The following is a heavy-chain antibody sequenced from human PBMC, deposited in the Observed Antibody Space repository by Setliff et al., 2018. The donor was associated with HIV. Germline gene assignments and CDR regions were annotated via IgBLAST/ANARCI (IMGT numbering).Heavy chain of an antibody. V-gene: IGHV4-59*12. CDR3: AREYYRSGGYYSGWKYYYMDV. CDR1: GASMRDYY. Sequence: PSETLSLTFTVSGASMRDYYWTWIRQSPGKGLEWIGHIFHTGSATYNPSLNSRVTISVDMSKSQFSLRLSSVTAADTVMYYCAREYYRSGGYYSGWKYYYMDVWGKGTTVTVSS. D-gene: IGHD2-15*01. J-gene: IGHJ6*03. CDR2: IFHTGSA.